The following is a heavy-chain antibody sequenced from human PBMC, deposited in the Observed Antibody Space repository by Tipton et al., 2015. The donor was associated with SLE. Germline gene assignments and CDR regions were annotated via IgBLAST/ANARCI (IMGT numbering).Heavy chain of an antibody. D-gene: IGHD6-13*01. CDR1: GFTFSNYG. CDR3: AKDVWAAAGTGY. V-gene: IGHV3-30*18. J-gene: IGHJ4*02. Sequence: SLRLSCEASGFTFSNYGMHYVRQAPGKGLEWMAVISYDGSYKFYADSVKGRFTISRDDSKNTLYLQMNSLRAEDTAVYYCAKDVWAAAGTGYWGQGTLVTVSS. CDR2: ISYDGSYK.